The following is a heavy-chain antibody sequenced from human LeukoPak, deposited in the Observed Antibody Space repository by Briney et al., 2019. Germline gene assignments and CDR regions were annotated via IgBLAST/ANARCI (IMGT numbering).Heavy chain of an antibody. J-gene: IGHJ5*02. Sequence: SQTLSLTCTVSGSSISSGGYYWSWIRQHPGKGLEWIGYIYYSGSTYYNPSLKSRVTISVDTSKNQFSLKVSSVTAADTAVYYCARAYTSSCRWFDPWGQGTLVTVSS. D-gene: IGHD6-13*01. CDR3: ARAYTSSCRWFDP. CDR2: IYYSGST. CDR1: GSSISSGGYY. V-gene: IGHV4-31*03.